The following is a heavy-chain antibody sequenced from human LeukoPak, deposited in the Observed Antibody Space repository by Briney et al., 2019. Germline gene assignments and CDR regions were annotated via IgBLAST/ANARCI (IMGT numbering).Heavy chain of an antibody. V-gene: IGHV3-7*01. J-gene: IGHJ4*02. D-gene: IGHD3-22*01. Sequence: GGSLRLSCAASGFTFNTYWMSWVRQAPRKGLEWVANIKQDGSEKYYVDSVKGRFTISRDNAKNSLYLQMNSLGAEDTAVYYCVREYYDISGYYYGCSDYWGQGTLVIVSS. CDR1: GFTFNTYW. CDR3: VREYYDISGYYYGCSDY. CDR2: IKQDGSEK.